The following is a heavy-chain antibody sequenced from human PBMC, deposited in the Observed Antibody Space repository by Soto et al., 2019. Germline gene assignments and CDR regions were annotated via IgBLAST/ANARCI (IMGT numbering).Heavy chain of an antibody. Sequence: GGSLRLSCAASGFTLSSYAMSWFRQAPGKGLEWVSAISGSGGSTYYADSVKGRFTISRDNSKNTLYLQMNSLRAEDTAVYYCAKDRSSNWYYFDYWGQGTLVTVSS. V-gene: IGHV3-23*01. J-gene: IGHJ4*02. CDR3: AKDRSSNWYYFDY. D-gene: IGHD6-13*01. CDR1: GFTLSSYA. CDR2: ISGSGGST.